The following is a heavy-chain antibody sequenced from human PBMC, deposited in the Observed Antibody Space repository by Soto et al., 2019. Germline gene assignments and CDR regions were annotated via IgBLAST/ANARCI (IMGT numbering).Heavy chain of an antibody. CDR1: GGTFSTNA. V-gene: IGHV1-69*01. D-gene: IGHD2-15*01. CDR3: ARQADAGSFHNWFDP. Sequence: QVQLVQSGAEVKKPGSSVKVSCKASGGTFSTNAIAWVRQAPGQGLEWMGGIIPIFGTANYAQKFQGRVTITADESTSTAYMEMSSLRSEDTAVYYCARQADAGSFHNWFDPWGQGTLVNVSS. CDR2: IIPIFGTA. J-gene: IGHJ5*02.